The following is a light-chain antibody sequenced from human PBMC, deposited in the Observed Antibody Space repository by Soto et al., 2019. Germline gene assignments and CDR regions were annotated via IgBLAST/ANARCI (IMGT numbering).Light chain of an antibody. V-gene: IGKV3-20*01. CDR1: QSVSSSY. Sequence: EIVLTQSPGTLSLSPGERATLSCRASQSVSSSYLAWYQQKPGQAPRLLVYGASSRATGIPDRLSGSWSGTDFTLTSSRLEPEDFAVYYCQQYGSSPYTFGQGTKLEIK. J-gene: IGKJ2*01. CDR3: QQYGSSPYT. CDR2: GAS.